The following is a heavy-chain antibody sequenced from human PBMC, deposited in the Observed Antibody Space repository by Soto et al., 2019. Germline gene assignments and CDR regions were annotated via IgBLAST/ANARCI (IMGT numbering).Heavy chain of an antibody. CDR3: GRAIRGYSYGSRGMDV. Sequence: GESLKISCKGSGYSFTSYWIGWVRQMPGKGLEWMGIIYPGDSDTRYSPSFQGQVTISADKSISTAYLQWSSLKASDTAMYYCGRAIRGYSYGSRGMDVWGQGTTVTVSS. D-gene: IGHD5-18*01. V-gene: IGHV5-51*01. CDR2: IYPGDSDT. CDR1: GYSFTSYW. J-gene: IGHJ6*01.